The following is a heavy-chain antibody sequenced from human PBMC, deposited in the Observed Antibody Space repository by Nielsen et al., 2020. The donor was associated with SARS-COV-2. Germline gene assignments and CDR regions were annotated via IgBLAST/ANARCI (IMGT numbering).Heavy chain of an antibody. V-gene: IGHV3-23*01. J-gene: IGHJ4*02. Sequence: GGSLRLSCAASGFTFSNYGMSWVRQAPGKGLEWVSAISGSGGSTYYADSVKGRFTISRDNAKNTLYLQMNSLRAEDTAVYYCARDIWFGEFGYWGQGTLVIVSS. D-gene: IGHD3-10*01. CDR3: ARDIWFGEFGY. CDR2: ISGSGGST. CDR1: GFTFSNYG.